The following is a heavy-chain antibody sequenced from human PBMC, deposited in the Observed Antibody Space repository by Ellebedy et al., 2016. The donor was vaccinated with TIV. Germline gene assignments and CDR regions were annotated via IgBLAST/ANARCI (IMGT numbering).Heavy chain of an antibody. CDR1: GYTFTSYA. CDR2: INAGNGNT. D-gene: IGHD2-21*02. J-gene: IGHJ4*02. V-gene: IGHV1-3*01. Sequence: ASVKVSXKASGYTFTSYAMHWVRQAPGQRLEWMGWINAGNGNTKYSQKFQGRVTITRDTSASTAYMELSSLRSEDTAVYYCARDALKCGGDCYLPPRNYFDYWGQGTLVTVSS. CDR3: ARDALKCGGDCYLPPRNYFDY.